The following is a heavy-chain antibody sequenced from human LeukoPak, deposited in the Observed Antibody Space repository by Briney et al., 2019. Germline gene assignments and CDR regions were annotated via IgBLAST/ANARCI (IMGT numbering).Heavy chain of an antibody. V-gene: IGHV1-69*05. Sequence: SVKVSCKTSGESFSSHGISWVRQAPGQGLEWMGGIIPVFHTAKYAQNFQDRLTITTDESTSTAYMELSSLRSEDTAVYYCARDFEDCSGGSCLYYFDYWGQGTLVTVSS. J-gene: IGHJ4*02. CDR1: GESFSSHG. CDR3: ARDFEDCSGGSCLYYFDY. CDR2: IIPVFHTA. D-gene: IGHD2-15*01.